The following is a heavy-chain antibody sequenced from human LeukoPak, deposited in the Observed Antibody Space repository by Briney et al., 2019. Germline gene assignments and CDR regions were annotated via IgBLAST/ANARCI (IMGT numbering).Heavy chain of an antibody. D-gene: IGHD6-6*01. J-gene: IGHJ4*02. CDR2: ISSNGGST. Sequence: QTGGSLRLSCAASGFTFSSSAMHWVRQAPGKGLEYVSAISSNGGSTYYASSVKGRFTISRDNSKNTLFLQLGSLRAKDMAVYYCARVGSSSSFDYWGQGTLVTVSS. CDR1: GFTFSSSA. CDR3: ARVGSSSSFDY. V-gene: IGHV3-64*01.